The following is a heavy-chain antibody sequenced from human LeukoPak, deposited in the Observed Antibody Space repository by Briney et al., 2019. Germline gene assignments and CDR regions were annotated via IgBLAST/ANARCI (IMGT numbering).Heavy chain of an antibody. J-gene: IGHJ6*03. Sequence: GGSLRLSCAASGFTFSSYNMNWVRQAPGKGLEWVSYISSSSRTIYYADSVKGRFTISRDNAKNSLYLQMNSLRAEDTAVYYCAKDRFQLVRDYYYYMDVWGKGTTVTISS. CDR1: GFTFSSYN. D-gene: IGHD6-13*01. CDR2: ISSSSRTI. V-gene: IGHV3-48*01. CDR3: AKDRFQLVRDYYYYMDV.